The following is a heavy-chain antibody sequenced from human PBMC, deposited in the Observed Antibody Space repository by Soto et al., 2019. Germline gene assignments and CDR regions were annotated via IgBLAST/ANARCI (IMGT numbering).Heavy chain of an antibody. CDR1: GFTFSSYA. CDR3: AKDQRGTVADYFDY. V-gene: IGHV3-23*01. D-gene: IGHD6-19*01. J-gene: IGHJ4*02. Sequence: EVQLLESGGGLVQPGGSLRLSCAASGFTFSSYAMTWVRQAPGKGLEWVSAISGSGDRTYYADSVKGRFTISRDHSRNTLYLQMNGLRAEDTAVYYCAKDQRGTVADYFDYWGQGTLVTVSS. CDR2: ISGSGDRT.